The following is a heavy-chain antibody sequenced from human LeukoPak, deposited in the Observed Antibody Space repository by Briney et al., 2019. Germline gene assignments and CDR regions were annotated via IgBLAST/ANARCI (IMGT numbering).Heavy chain of an antibody. CDR1: GGSFSGYY. D-gene: IGHD6-13*01. CDR2: INHSGST. V-gene: IGHV4-34*01. CDR3: ARGKQLVRLPGYYYGMAV. J-gene: IGHJ6*02. Sequence: SETLSLTCAVYGGSFSGYYWSWIRQPPGKGLEWIGEINHSGSTNYNPSLKSRVTISVDTSKNQFSLKLSSVTAADTAVYYCARGKQLVRLPGYYYGMAVWGQGTTVTVSS.